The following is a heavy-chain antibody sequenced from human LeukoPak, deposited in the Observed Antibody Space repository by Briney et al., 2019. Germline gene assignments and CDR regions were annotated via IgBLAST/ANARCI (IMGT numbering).Heavy chain of an antibody. CDR3: AKDRMGSGWAFDY. V-gene: IGHV3-23*01. CDR2: ISGSSGST. CDR1: GFTFSSYA. J-gene: IGHJ4*02. D-gene: IGHD6-19*01. Sequence: PGGSLRLSCAASGFTFSSYAMSWVRQAPGKGLEWVSAISGSSGSTYYADSVKGRFTISRDNSKNTLYLQMNSLRAEDTAVYYCAKDRMGSGWAFDYWGQGTLVTVSS.